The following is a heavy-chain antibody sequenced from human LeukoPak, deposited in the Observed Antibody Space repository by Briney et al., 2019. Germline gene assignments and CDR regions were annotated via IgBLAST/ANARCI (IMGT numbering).Heavy chain of an antibody. J-gene: IGHJ4*02. CDR1: GYSISSGYY. D-gene: IGHD6-13*01. Sequence: SETLSLTCTVSGYSISSGYYWGWIRQPPGKGLEWIGSIYHSGSTYYNPSLKSRVTISVDTSKNQFSLKLSSVTAADTAVYYCARHSSIAAAGYFDYWGQGTLVTVSS. CDR3: ARHSSIAAAGYFDY. V-gene: IGHV4-38-2*02. CDR2: IYHSGST.